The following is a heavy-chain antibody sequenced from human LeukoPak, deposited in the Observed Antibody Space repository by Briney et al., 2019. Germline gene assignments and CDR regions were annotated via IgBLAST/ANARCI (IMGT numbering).Heavy chain of an antibody. V-gene: IGHV1-2*02. Sequence: ASVKVSCKASGYTFTGYYMHWVRQAPGQELEWMGWINPNSGGTNYAQKFQGRVTMTRDTSISTAYMELSRLRSDDTAVYYCARDQRITGTDSDYWGQGTLVTVSS. CDR1: GYTFTGYY. CDR2: INPNSGGT. CDR3: ARDQRITGTDSDY. J-gene: IGHJ4*02. D-gene: IGHD1-7*01.